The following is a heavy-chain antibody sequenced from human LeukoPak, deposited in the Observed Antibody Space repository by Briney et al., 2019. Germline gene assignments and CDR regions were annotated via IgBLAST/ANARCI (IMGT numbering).Heavy chain of an antibody. Sequence: GGSLRLSCAASGFTFSSYAMSWVRQAPGKGLEWVPGISAGGDSTYYADTVKGRFTTSRDNSNNTLYLQMNSLGAEDTAVYYCAKRDYDILTGYYHAYWGQGTLLTVSS. D-gene: IGHD3-9*01. J-gene: IGHJ4*02. CDR2: ISAGGDST. CDR1: GFTFSSYA. V-gene: IGHV3-23*01. CDR3: AKRDYDILTGYYHAY.